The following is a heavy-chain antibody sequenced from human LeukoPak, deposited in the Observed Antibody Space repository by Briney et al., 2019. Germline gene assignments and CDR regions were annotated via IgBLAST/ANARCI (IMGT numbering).Heavy chain of an antibody. V-gene: IGHV3-23*01. CDR3: AKDMLVTTLDY. CDR2: IRGTGTST. CDR1: GFTFSSYG. Sequence: GGTLRLSCAGSGFTFSSYGMSWVRQAPGKGLEWVSAIRGTGTSTYYADSVKGRFTISRDNSKNTLYLQMNSLRAEDTAVYYCAKDMLVTTLDYWGQGTLVTVSS. J-gene: IGHJ4*02. D-gene: IGHD4-17*01.